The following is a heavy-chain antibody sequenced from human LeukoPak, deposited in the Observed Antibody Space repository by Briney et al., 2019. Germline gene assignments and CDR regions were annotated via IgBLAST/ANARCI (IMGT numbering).Heavy chain of an antibody. CDR3: ATSLGGYDFLDAFDI. CDR2: ISAYNGNT. CDR1: GYTFTSYG. Sequence: ASVKVSCKASGYTFTSYGISWVRQAPGQGLEWMGWISAYNGNTNYAQKLQGRVTMTTDTSTSTAYMELRSLRSDDTAVYYCATSLGGYDFLDAFDIWGQGTMVTVSS. J-gene: IGHJ3*02. V-gene: IGHV1-18*01. D-gene: IGHD5-12*01.